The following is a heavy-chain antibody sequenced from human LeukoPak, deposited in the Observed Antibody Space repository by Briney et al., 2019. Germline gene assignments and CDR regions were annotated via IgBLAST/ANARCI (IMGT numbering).Heavy chain of an antibody. CDR3: ARDLLWFGELFYFDY. J-gene: IGHJ4*02. CDR1: GGSISSSSYY. D-gene: IGHD3-10*01. Sequence: SETLSLTCTVSGGSISSSSYYWGWIRQPPGKGLEWIGSIYYSGSTYYNPSLKSRVTTSVDTSKNQFSLKLSSVTAADTAVYYCARDLLWFGELFYFDYWGQGTLVTVSS. CDR2: IYYSGST. V-gene: IGHV4-39*07.